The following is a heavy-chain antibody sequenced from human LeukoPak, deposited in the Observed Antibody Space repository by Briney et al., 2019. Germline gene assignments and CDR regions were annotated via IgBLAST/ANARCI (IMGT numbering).Heavy chain of an antibody. CDR2: IIPIFGTA. V-gene: IGHV1-69*06. D-gene: IGHD4-17*01. CDR3: ARAYDYGDYVGYYFDY. J-gene: IGHJ4*02. Sequence: SVKVSCKASGGTLISYAISWVGQAPGKGVAWMGGIIPIFGTAHKAQKFQGTVTIPADTSTSTAYMELSSLRSEDTAVYYCARAYDYGDYVGYYFDYWGQGTLVTVSS. CDR1: GGTLISYA.